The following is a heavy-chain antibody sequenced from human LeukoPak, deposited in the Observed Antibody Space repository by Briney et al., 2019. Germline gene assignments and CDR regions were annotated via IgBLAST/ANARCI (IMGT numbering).Heavy chain of an antibody. CDR2: ITNDGSST. CDR3: AKEGGAAAFDY. Sequence: GGSLRLSCAASGLTFSSHWVHWVRQAPGKGLVWVSRITNDGSSTTYADSVKGRFTISRDNAKNSLYLQMNSLRAEDTALYYCAKEGGAAAFDYWGQGTLVTVSS. D-gene: IGHD6-13*01. V-gene: IGHV3-74*01. J-gene: IGHJ4*02. CDR1: GLTFSSHW.